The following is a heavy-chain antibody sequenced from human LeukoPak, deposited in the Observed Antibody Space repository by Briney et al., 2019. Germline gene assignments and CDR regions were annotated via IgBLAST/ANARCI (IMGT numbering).Heavy chain of an antibody. Sequence: ASVKVSCKASGYTFTSYGISWVRQAPGQGLEWVGWVSAYNGNTNYAQKLQGRVTMTTDTSTSTAYMELRSLRSDDTAVYYCARELVTTVTTVDAFDIWGQGTMVTVSS. J-gene: IGHJ3*02. CDR3: ARELVTTVTTVDAFDI. D-gene: IGHD4-17*01. CDR2: VSAYNGNT. V-gene: IGHV1-18*01. CDR1: GYTFTSYG.